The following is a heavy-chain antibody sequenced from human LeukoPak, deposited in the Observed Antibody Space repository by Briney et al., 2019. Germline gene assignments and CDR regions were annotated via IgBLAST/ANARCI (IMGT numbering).Heavy chain of an antibody. CDR2: INPNSGGT. Sequence: GASVKVSCKASGYTFTGYYMRWVRQAPGQGLEWMGWINPNSGGTNYAQKFQGRVTMTRDTSISTAYMELSRLRSDDTAVYYCARGLRRGYSGYATYYFDYWGQGTLVTVSS. J-gene: IGHJ4*02. CDR3: ARGLRRGYSGYATYYFDY. V-gene: IGHV1-2*02. D-gene: IGHD5-12*01. CDR1: GYTFTGYY.